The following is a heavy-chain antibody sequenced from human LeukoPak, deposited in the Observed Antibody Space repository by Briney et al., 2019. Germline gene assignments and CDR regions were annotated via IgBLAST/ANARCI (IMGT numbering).Heavy chain of an antibody. CDR1: GDSMHPYY. CDR3: AREKSGTLTRAYYYIDV. Sequence: KTSETLSLTCTVSGDSMHPYYWSWIRQSPEKGLEWIGRAYSGVNAYYNPSLQSRVTISVDKSNNQFSLDLASVTAADTALYCAREKSGTLTRAYYYIDVWGRGITVTVSS. J-gene: IGHJ6*03. D-gene: IGHD1-26*01. CDR2: AYSGVNA. V-gene: IGHV4-4*07.